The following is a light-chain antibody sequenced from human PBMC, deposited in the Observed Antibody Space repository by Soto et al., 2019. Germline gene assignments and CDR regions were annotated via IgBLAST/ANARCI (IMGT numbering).Light chain of an antibody. Sequence: EIVGTTTPATLSLSPWERAPLSCISSQSVSSYLAWYQQKPGQAPRLLIYDASNRATGISARFSGSGSGTDFTLTISSLEPEDFAVYYCQQRSKWPPEVTFGQGTRLAI. V-gene: IGKV3-11*01. CDR3: QQRSKWPPEVT. CDR2: DAS. J-gene: IGKJ5*01. CDR1: QSVSSY.